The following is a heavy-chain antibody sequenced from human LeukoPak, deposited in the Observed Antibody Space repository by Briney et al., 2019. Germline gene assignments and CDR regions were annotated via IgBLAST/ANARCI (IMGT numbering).Heavy chain of an antibody. Sequence: PGGSLRLSCVASGFIFETYNMHWVRQAPGKGLEWVSSISRSGSYIYYADSLKGRFTISRDNAKNSLYLQMNNLRAEDTAVYYCARDGAAVATDFDYWGQGTLVTVSS. CDR3: ARDGAAVATDFDY. CDR1: GFIFETYN. D-gene: IGHD6-13*01. V-gene: IGHV3-21*01. J-gene: IGHJ4*02. CDR2: ISRSGSYI.